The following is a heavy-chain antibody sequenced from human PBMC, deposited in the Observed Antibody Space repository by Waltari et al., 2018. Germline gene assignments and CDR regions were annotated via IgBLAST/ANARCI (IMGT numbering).Heavy chain of an antibody. J-gene: IGHJ5*02. CDR2: ISYSGST. CDR3: ARLSYHIVTGYGWFDP. CDR1: GGSISSESYY. D-gene: IGHD3-9*01. Sequence: QLQLQESGPGLVKPSETLSLTCTVSGGSISSESYYWGWIRQPPGKGLEWIGIISYSGSTYYNPSRKIRVTISVDTSKNQFSLKLSSVTAADTAVYYCARLSYHIVTGYGWFDPWGLGTLVTVSS. V-gene: IGHV4-39*01.